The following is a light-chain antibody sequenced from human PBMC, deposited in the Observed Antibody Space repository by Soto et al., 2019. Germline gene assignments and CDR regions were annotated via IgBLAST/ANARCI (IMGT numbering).Light chain of an antibody. J-gene: IGLJ1*01. CDR3: SSYARGSTYV. Sequence: QSVLTQPASVSGSPGQSITISCTGTSSDVGIYNYVSWYQQHPGKAPKLMIYQVTNRPSGVSDRFSGSKSGNTASLTISGLQAEDETDYYCSSYARGSTYVFGTGTKVTVL. CDR1: SSDVGIYNY. CDR2: QVT. V-gene: IGLV2-14*01.